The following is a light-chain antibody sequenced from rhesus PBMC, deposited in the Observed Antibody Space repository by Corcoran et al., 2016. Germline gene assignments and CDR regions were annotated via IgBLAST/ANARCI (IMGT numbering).Light chain of an antibody. CDR1: QSVSSY. Sequence: EIVMTQSPATLSLSPGERATLSCRASQSVSSYVAWYQQKPGQAPRLLIYGTSSRAPGIPDRFSGSGSGTDFTLIISSLEPEDVGVYYCQQYNNWIFTFGPGTILDIK. CDR3: QQYNNWIFT. V-gene: IGKV3S9*01. CDR2: GTS. J-gene: IGKJ3*01.